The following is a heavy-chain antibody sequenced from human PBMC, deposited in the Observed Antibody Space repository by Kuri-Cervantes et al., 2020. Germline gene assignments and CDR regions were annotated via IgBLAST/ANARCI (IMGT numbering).Heavy chain of an antibody. J-gene: IGHJ6*02. Sequence: GESLEISCAASGFTFSSYAMSWVRQAPGKGLEWVSAISGSGGSTYYADSVKGRFTISRDNSKNTLYLQMNSLRAEDTAVYYCARGLLTQDVWGQGTTVTVSS. CDR3: ARGLLTQDV. D-gene: IGHD3-16*01. CDR1: GFTFSSYA. CDR2: ISGSGGST. V-gene: IGHV3-23*01.